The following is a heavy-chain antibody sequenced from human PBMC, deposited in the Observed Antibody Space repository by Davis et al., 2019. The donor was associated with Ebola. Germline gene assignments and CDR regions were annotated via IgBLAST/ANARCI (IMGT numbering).Heavy chain of an antibody. CDR1: GYTFTSYY. CDR2: INPNSGDT. V-gene: IGHV1-2*04. Sequence: AASVKVSCKASGYTFTSYYMHWVRQAPGQGLEWMGWINPNSGDTNYAQKFQGWVTMTRDTSISAAYMEMSRLRSDDTAVYYCARGRTATAGTTTYYYYGMDVWGQGTTVTVSS. D-gene: IGHD6-13*01. J-gene: IGHJ6*02. CDR3: ARGRTATAGTTTYYYYGMDV.